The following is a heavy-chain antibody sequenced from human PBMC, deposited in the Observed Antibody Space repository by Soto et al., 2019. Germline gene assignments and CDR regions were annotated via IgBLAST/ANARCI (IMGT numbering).Heavy chain of an antibody. Sequence: GGSLRLSCAASGFIFSGYEINWVRQAPGEGLEWVSYISGSGLTIHYADSVKGRFTISRDNAKNSLYLQMNSLGVEDTAVYYCARGPYRNTYNWFDSWGQGTLVTVSS. V-gene: IGHV3-48*03. CDR3: ARGPYRNTYNWFDS. D-gene: IGHD5-12*01. CDR1: GFIFSGYE. J-gene: IGHJ5*02. CDR2: ISGSGLTI.